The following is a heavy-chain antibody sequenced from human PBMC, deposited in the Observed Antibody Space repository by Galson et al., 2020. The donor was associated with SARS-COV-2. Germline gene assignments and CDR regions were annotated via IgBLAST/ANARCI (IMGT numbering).Heavy chain of an antibody. CDR3: ARAARGNYYYGMDG. CDR2: ISYDGSNK. CDR1: GFTFSSYA. V-gene: IGHV3-30*04. J-gene: IGHJ6*02. Sequence: GGSLRLSCAASGFTFSSYAMHWVRQAPGKGLEWVAVISYDGSNKYYADSVKGRFTISRDNSKNTLYLQMNSLRAEDTAVYYCARAARGNYYYGMDGWCQGTTVTVSS.